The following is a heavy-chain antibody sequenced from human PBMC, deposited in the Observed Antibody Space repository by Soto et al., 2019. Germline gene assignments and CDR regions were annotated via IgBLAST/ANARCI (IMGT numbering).Heavy chain of an antibody. CDR3: TTEYCSSTSCYHAFDY. D-gene: IGHD2-2*01. J-gene: IGHJ4*02. V-gene: IGHV3-15*01. CDR2: IKSKTDGGTT. CDR1: GFTFSNAW. Sequence: GGSLRLSFAASGFTFSNAWMSWVRQAPGKGLEWVGRIKSKTDGGTTDYAAPVKGRFTISRDDSKNTLYLQMNSLKTEDTAVYYCTTEYCSSTSCYHAFDYWGQGTLVTVSS.